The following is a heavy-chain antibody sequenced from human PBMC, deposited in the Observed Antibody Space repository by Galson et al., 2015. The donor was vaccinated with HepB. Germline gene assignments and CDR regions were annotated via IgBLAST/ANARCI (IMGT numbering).Heavy chain of an antibody. CDR2: ISSSGSTI. J-gene: IGHJ4*02. V-gene: IGHV3-11*01. CDR1: GFTFSDYY. CDR3: AIPRDGYTPFDY. Sequence: SLRLSCAASGFTFSDYYMSWIRQAPGKGLEWVSYISSSGSTIYYADSVKGRFTISRDNAKNSLYLQMNSLRAEDTAVYYCAIPRDGYTPFDYWGQGTLVTVSS. D-gene: IGHD5-24*01.